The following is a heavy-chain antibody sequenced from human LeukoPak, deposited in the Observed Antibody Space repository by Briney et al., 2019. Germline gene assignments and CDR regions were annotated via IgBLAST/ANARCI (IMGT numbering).Heavy chain of an antibody. V-gene: IGHV4-59*11. CDR2: IYYSGSI. CDR1: GGSISSHY. J-gene: IGHJ3*02. D-gene: IGHD3-10*01. CDR3: ARVGLMVRGVHEGEDAFDI. Sequence: SETLSLTCTVSGGSISSHYWSWIRQPPGKGLEWIGYIYYSGSIKYNSSLKSRVTISVDTSKNQFSLKLSSVTAADTAVYYCARVGLMVRGVHEGEDAFDIWGQGTMVTVSS.